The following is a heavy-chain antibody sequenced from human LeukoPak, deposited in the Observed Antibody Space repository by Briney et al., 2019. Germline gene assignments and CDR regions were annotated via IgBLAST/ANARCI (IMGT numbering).Heavy chain of an antibody. CDR3: AKDQEGYYGSGTPSVYGMDV. J-gene: IGHJ6*02. CDR1: GFTFSSYG. V-gene: IGHV3-30*18. D-gene: IGHD3-10*01. CDR2: ISYDGSNK. Sequence: PGGSLRLSCAASGFTFSSYGMHWVRQAPGKGLEWVAVISYDGSNKYYADSVKGRFTISRDNSKNTLYLQMNSLRAEDTAVYYCAKDQEGYYGSGTPSVYGMDVWGQGTTVTVSS.